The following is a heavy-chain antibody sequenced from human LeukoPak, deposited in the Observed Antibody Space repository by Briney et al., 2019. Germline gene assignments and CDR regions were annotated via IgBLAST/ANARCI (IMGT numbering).Heavy chain of an antibody. D-gene: IGHD5-12*01. J-gene: IGHJ4*02. CDR2: ISSSSSTI. CDR1: GFTFSSYS. CDR3: ARIYSGYDYRGSAVDY. V-gene: IGHV3-48*01. Sequence: GGSLRLSCAASGFTFSSYSMDWVRQAPGKGLEWVSYISSSSSTIYYADSVKGRFTISRDNAKNSLYLQMNSLRAEDTAVYYCARIYSGYDYRGSAVDYWGQGTLVTVSS.